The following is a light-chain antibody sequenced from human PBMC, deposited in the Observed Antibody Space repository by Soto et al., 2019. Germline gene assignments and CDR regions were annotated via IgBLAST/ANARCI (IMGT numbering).Light chain of an antibody. CDR1: QTITSW. Sequence: DSQMTQSPSTLSGSVVDRVTISFRASQTITSWLAWYQQKPGKAPKLLIYKASTLKSGLPSRFSGSGSGTEFTLTISSLQPDDFATYYCQHYNSYSEAFGQGTKV. CDR2: KAS. J-gene: IGKJ1*01. V-gene: IGKV1-5*03. CDR3: QHYNSYSEA.